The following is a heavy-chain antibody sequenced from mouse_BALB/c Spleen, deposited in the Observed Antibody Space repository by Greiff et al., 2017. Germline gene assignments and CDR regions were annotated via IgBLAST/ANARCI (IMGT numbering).Heavy chain of an antibody. CDR2: ISSGSSTI. D-gene: IGHD1-2*01. Sequence: EVQVVESGGGLVQPGGSRKLSCAASGFTFSSFGMHWVRQAPEKGLEWVAYISSGSSTIYYADTVKGRFTISRDNPKNTLFLQMTSLRSEDTAMYYCARSPITTDWYFDVWGAGTTVTVSS. V-gene: IGHV5-17*02. CDR1: GFTFSSFG. CDR3: ARSPITTDWYFDV. J-gene: IGHJ1*01.